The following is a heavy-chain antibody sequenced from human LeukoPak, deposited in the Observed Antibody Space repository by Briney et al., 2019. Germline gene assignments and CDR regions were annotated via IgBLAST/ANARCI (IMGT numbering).Heavy chain of an antibody. V-gene: IGHV3-23*01. D-gene: IGHD3-22*01. CDR3: AKDLDSSGYYGENWFDP. Sequence: GGSLRLSCAASGFTFRNYAMNWVRQTPGQGLEWVSLTGVGTNTHYADSVKGRFTISRDNSKNTLYLQMNSLRVEDTAVYYCAKDLDSSGYYGENWFDPWGQGTLVIVSS. CDR2: TGVGTNT. J-gene: IGHJ5*02. CDR1: GFTFRNYA.